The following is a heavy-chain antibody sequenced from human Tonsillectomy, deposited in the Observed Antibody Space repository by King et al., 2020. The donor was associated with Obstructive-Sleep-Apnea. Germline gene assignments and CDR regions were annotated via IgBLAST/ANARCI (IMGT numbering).Heavy chain of an antibody. CDR2: ISGVSSAI. Sequence: VQLVESGGGLVQPGGSLRLSCAASGFTFSTYSMNWVRQAPGKGLEWVSYISGVSSAISYADAVKGRFTISLDNAKNLLYLQMNSLRAEDTAVFYCARNYYGSGDFDYWGQGTLVTVSS. V-gene: IGHV3-48*04. CDR3: ARNYYGSGDFDY. CDR1: GFTFSTYS. D-gene: IGHD3-10*01. J-gene: IGHJ4*02.